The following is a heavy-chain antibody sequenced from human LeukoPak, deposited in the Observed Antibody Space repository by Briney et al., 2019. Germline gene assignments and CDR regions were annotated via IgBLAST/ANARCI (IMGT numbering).Heavy chain of an antibody. J-gene: IGHJ5*02. Sequence: GGSLRLSGAASGFTFSSYVMSWVRQAPGKGLDWVSAISGSGGSTYYADSVKGRFTISRDNSKNTLYLQMNSLRAEDTAVYYCAKDRVSGWTGWFDPWGQGTLVTVSS. V-gene: IGHV3-23*01. CDR2: ISGSGGST. CDR3: AKDRVSGWTGWFDP. CDR1: GFTFSSYV. D-gene: IGHD6-19*01.